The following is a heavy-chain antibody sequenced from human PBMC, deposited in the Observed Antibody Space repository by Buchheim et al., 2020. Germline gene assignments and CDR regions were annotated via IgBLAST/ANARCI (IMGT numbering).Heavy chain of an antibody. J-gene: IGHJ4*02. CDR1: GGSISSYY. CDR2: IYYSGST. Sequence: QVQLQESGPGLVKPSETLSLTCTVSGGSISSYYWSWIRQPPGKGLEWIGYIYYSGSTNYNPSLKSRVTISVDTSKNQFSLNLSSVTAADTAVYYCARVLHYYDSSGYSEHFDYWGQGTL. V-gene: IGHV4-59*01. CDR3: ARVLHYYDSSGYSEHFDY. D-gene: IGHD3-22*01.